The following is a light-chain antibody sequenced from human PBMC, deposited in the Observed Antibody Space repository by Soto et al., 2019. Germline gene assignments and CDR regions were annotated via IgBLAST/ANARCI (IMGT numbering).Light chain of an antibody. Sequence: DVVLTQSPLSLPVTIGQPASISCRSSQGLVHSDGNTYLNWFHQRPGQSPRRLLYRVSNRDSGVPDRFRGSGSVTDFTLKITRVEAEDVGVYYCMQGTHSINFGPGTKVDI. CDR3: MQGTHSIN. J-gene: IGKJ3*01. CDR1: QGLVHSDGNTY. V-gene: IGKV2-30*02. CDR2: RVS.